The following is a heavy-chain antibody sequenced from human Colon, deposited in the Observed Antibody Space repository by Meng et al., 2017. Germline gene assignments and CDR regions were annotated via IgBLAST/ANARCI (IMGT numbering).Heavy chain of an antibody. Sequence: GGSLRLSCAASGFTFDRYAMFWVRQAPGKGLEWVAVISYDGKAKYYSDSVKGRFTVSRDNSKNTLSLKMNSLRPEDTAVFYCVRGRDGYTNLDYWGQGSMVTVSS. D-gene: IGHD5-24*01. CDR3: VRGRDGYTNLDY. J-gene: IGHJ4*02. CDR1: GFTFDRYA. CDR2: ISYDGKAK. V-gene: IGHV3-30*04.